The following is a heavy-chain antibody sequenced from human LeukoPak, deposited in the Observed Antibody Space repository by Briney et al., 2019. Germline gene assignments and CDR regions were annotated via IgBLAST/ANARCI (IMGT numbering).Heavy chain of an antibody. Sequence: SETLSLTCTVSGGSVSSGSFHWSRIRQPPGKGLEWIGYIYHSGSTYYNPSLKSRVTISVDRSKNQFSLKLSSVTAADTAVYYCARGIAVAGNYFDYWGQGTLVTVSS. V-gene: IGHV4-30-2*01. D-gene: IGHD6-19*01. J-gene: IGHJ4*02. CDR2: IYHSGST. CDR3: ARGIAVAGNYFDY. CDR1: GGSVSSGSFH.